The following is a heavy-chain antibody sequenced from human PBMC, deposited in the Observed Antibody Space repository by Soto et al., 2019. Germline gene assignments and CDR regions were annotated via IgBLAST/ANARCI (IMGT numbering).Heavy chain of an antibody. V-gene: IGHV1-8*01. CDR3: ARGLTYYYDSSGYRPPNWFDP. J-gene: IGHJ5*02. CDR2: MNPNSGNT. D-gene: IGHD3-22*01. CDR1: GYTFTSYD. Sequence: GASVKVSCKASGYTFTSYDINWVRQATGQGLEWMGWMNPNSGNTGYAQKFQGRVTMTRNTSISTAYMELSSLRSEDTAVYYCARGLTYYYDSSGYRPPNWFDPWGQGTLVTVSS.